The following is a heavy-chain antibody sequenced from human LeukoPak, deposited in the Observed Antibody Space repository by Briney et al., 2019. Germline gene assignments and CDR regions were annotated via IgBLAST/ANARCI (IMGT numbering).Heavy chain of an antibody. Sequence: PGGSLRLSCAASGFTFSSYAMSWVRQAPGKGLEWVSVMQSGGSTYYADSVKGRFTISRDNSKNTLYLQMNSLRVEDTAVYYCARDGGAGWYFDLWGRGTLVTVSS. D-gene: IGHD3-16*01. V-gene: IGHV3-53*01. CDR3: ARDGGAGWYFDL. CDR2: MQSGGST. J-gene: IGHJ2*01. CDR1: GFTFSSYA.